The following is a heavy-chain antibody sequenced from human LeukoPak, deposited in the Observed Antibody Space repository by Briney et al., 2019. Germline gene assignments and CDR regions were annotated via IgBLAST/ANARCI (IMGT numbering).Heavy chain of an antibody. J-gene: IGHJ6*03. D-gene: IGHD3-9*01. CDR3: AREHYDILTGYSPSYYYYYMDV. CDR1: GFTFSTYA. CDR2: ISSSSSTI. Sequence: GGSLRLSCAASGFTFSTYAMSWVRQAPGKGLEWVSYISSSSSTIYYADSVKGRFTISRDNAKNSLYLQMNSLRAEDTAVYYCAREHYDILTGYSPSYYYYYMDVWGKGTTVTISS. V-gene: IGHV3-48*01.